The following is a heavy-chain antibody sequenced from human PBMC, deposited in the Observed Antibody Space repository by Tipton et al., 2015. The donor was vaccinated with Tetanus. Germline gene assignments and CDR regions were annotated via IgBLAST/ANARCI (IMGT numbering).Heavy chain of an antibody. V-gene: IGHV4-34*01. J-gene: IGHJ5*02. Sequence: TLSLTCAVNGGSFSSYYWSWLRQPPGKGLEWIGEVNRGRTTGSNPSLKSRVSMSVDTSKNQFSLNMTSVTAADTAVYYCAMLPKHWLAHRGAPWGQGIQVTVSS. D-gene: IGHD6-19*01. CDR3: AMLPKHWLAHRGAP. CDR2: VNRGRTT. CDR1: GGSFSSYY.